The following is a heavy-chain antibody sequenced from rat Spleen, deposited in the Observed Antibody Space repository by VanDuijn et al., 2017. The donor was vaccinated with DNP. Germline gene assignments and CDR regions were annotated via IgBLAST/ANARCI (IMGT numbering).Heavy chain of an antibody. Sequence: EVQLVESGGGLVQPGRSLKLSCAASGFTFSDFYMAWVRQAPTKGLECVAYISYDGGSTYYGDSVKGRFTISRDNAKNTLYLQMNSLRSEDTATYYCARGGRSYFDYWGQGVMVTVSS. D-gene: IGHD1-11*01. CDR3: ARGGRSYFDY. CDR1: GFTFSDFY. CDR2: ISYDGGST. J-gene: IGHJ2*01. V-gene: IGHV5-22*01.